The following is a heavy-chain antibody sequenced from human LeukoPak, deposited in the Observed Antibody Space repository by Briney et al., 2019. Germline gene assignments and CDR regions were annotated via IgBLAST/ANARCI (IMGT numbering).Heavy chain of an antibody. J-gene: IGHJ6*03. Sequence: SETLSLTCTVSGYSISSGYYWVWIRQPPGKGLEWIGSIYRSGSTNYNPSLKSRVTISVDTSKNQFSLKVSSVTAADAAVYYCARGDCSSTICYSPMDVWGKGTTVTVSS. CDR1: GYSISSGYY. V-gene: IGHV4-38-2*02. D-gene: IGHD2-2*01. CDR2: IYRSGST. CDR3: ARGDCSSTICYSPMDV.